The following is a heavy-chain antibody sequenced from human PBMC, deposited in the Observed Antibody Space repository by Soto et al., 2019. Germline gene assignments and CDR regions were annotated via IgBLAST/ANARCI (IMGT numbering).Heavy chain of an antibody. CDR2: INAGNGNT. D-gene: IGHD5-18*01. J-gene: IGHJ4*02. V-gene: IGHV1-3*01. CDR3: ARGLNGYLHYFDY. CDR1: GYTFTSYA. Sequence: QVQLVQSGAEVKKPGASVKVSCKASGYTFTSYAMHWVRQAPGQRLEWMGWINAGNGNTKYSQQFQGRVTITRDTTAGTVSMELSSLRSEDTAVYYCARGLNGYLHYFDYWGQGTQVTVSS.